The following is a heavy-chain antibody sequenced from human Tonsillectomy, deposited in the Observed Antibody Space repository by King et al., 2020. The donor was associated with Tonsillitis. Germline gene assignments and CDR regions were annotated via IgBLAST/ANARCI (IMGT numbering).Heavy chain of an antibody. Sequence: VQLVESGGGVVQPGGALRLSCAASGFTFSSYGMHWVRQAPGKGLEWVAFIRNVGNIKYYADSVKGRFTISRDNSKKTLYLQMNSLRTEDTAVYYCAKEGHAFDIWGQGTMVTVSS. CDR1: GFTFSSYG. V-gene: IGHV3-30*02. CDR2: IRNVGNIK. CDR3: AKEGHAFDI. J-gene: IGHJ3*02.